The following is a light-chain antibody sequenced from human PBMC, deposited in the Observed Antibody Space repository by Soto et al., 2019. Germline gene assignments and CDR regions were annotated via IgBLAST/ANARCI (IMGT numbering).Light chain of an antibody. J-gene: IGLJ2*01. V-gene: IGLV1-36*01. CDR1: SSNIGNNA. Sequence: QLVLTQPPSVSEAPRQRVTISCSGSSSNIGNNAVNWYQQLPGKAPKLLIYYDDLLPSGVSDRFSGSKSGTSASLAISGLQSEDEADYYCAAWDDSLNVVVFGGGTQLTVL. CDR2: YDD. CDR3: AAWDDSLNVVV.